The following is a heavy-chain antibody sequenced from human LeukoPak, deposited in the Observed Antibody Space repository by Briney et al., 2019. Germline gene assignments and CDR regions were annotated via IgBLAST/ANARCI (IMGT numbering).Heavy chain of an antibody. J-gene: IGHJ4*02. Sequence: GGSLRLSCAASGFTFSSYSMNWVRQAPGKGLEWVAVISYDGSNKYYADSVKGRFTISRDNSKNTLYLQMNSLRAEDTAVYYCARDREIYSSGFGYWGQGTLVTVSS. CDR2: ISYDGSNK. V-gene: IGHV3-30*03. CDR1: GFTFSSYS. D-gene: IGHD6-19*01. CDR3: ARDREIYSSGFGY.